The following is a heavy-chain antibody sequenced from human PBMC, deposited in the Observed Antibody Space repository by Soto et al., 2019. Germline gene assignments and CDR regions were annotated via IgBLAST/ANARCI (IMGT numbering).Heavy chain of an antibody. CDR2: IYYSGST. Sequence: QLQLQESGPGLVKPSETLSLTCTVSGGSISSSSYYWGWIRQPPGKGLEWIGSIYYSGSTYYNPSRKSRVTISVDTSKNQFSLKLSSVTAADTAVYYCAGVRYYDSSGPFDYWGQGTLVTVSS. CDR3: AGVRYYDSSGPFDY. D-gene: IGHD3-22*01. J-gene: IGHJ4*02. CDR1: GGSISSSSYY. V-gene: IGHV4-39*01.